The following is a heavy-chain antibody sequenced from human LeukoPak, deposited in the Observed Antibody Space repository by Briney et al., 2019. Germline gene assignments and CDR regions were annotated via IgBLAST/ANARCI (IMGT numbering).Heavy chain of an antibody. D-gene: IGHD6-19*01. V-gene: IGHV4-59*08. CDR3: AQTTGWPGFDF. CDR2: IYNGRNT. CDR1: GASTSNKY. J-gene: IGHJ4*02. Sequence: SETLSLTCSASGASTSNKYWSWIRQSPGRTLEWIGHIYNGRNTKYNPSLTSRVTISVDTSKNQFSLSLTSVTAADTAMYYCAQTTGWPGFDFWGPGALVTVSS.